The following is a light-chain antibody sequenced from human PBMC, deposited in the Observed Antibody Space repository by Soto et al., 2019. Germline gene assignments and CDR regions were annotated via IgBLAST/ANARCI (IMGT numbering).Light chain of an antibody. CDR3: QQRSNWPIT. V-gene: IGKV3-11*01. CDR1: QSVSSY. J-gene: IGKJ5*01. CDR2: DAS. Sequence: EIVLTKSAGTLSLSTGERATLSCRASQSVSSYLAWYQQKPGQAPRLLIYDASNRATGIPARFSGSGSGTDFTLTISSLEPEDFAVYSCQQRSNWPITFAQGTRLEI.